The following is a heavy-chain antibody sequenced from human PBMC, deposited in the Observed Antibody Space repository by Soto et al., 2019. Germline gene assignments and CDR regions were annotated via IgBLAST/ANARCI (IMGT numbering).Heavy chain of an antibody. V-gene: IGHV1-18*01. Sequence: QVQLVQSGAEVKKPGASVKVSCKTSGYTFTSYHISWVRQAPGQGLEWMGWISAYNTNTNYAQKFQGRVTMTTDTLTSTAYMELSSLSSDDTAVYYCARDTPPTDYWGQGTLVTVSS. CDR2: ISAYNTNT. CDR1: GYTFTSYH. CDR3: ARDTPPTDY. J-gene: IGHJ4*02.